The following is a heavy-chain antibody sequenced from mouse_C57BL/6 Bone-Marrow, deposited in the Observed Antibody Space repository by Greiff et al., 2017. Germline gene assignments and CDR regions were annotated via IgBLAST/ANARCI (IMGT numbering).Heavy chain of an antibody. CDR3: ARATPYDYDNY. D-gene: IGHD2-4*01. V-gene: IGHV1-69*01. Sequence: VQLQQPGAELVMPGASVKLSCKASGYTFTSYWMHWVKQRPGQGLEWIGEIDPSDSYTNYNQKFKGKSTLTVDKSSSTAYMQLSSLTSEDSAVYYCARATPYDYDNYWGQGTTLTVSS. J-gene: IGHJ2*01. CDR1: GYTFTSYW. CDR2: IDPSDSYT.